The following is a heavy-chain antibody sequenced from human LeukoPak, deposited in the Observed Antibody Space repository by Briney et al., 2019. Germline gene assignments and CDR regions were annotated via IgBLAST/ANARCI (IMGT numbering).Heavy chain of an antibody. CDR2: IYYSGST. V-gene: IGHV4-59*12. CDR1: GGSISSYY. Sequence: SETLSLTCTVSGGSISSYYWSWIRQPPGKGLEWIGYIYYSGSTYYNPSLKSRVTISVDTSKNQFSLKLSSVTAADTAVYYCARTQMYYGMDVWGQGTTVTVSS. J-gene: IGHJ6*02. CDR3: ARTQMYYGMDV.